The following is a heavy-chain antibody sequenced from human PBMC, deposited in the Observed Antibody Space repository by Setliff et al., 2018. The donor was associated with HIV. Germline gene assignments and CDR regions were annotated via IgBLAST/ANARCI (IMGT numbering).Heavy chain of an antibody. CDR3: AREIRAGNYPPYNYYFYMDV. Sequence: GGSLRLSCAASGFIFSKYSLSWARQTPGKGLEWVSSLSGSSSYWKYADSVKGRFTISRDNAKNSLYLQMSSLRAEDTAVYYCAREIRAGNYPPYNYYFYMDVWGKGTTVTVSS. V-gene: IGHV3-21*01. J-gene: IGHJ6*03. CDR2: LSGSSSYW. CDR1: GFIFSKYS. D-gene: IGHD4-4*01.